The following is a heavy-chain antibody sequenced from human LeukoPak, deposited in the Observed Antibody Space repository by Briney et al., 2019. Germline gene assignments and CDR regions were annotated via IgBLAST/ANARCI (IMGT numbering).Heavy chain of an antibody. J-gene: IGHJ3*02. V-gene: IGHV3-21*01. Sequence: PGGSLRLSCAASGFTFSTYVVNWVRQAPGKGLEWVSSISSSSSYIYYADSVKGRFTISRDNAKNSLYLQMNSLRAEDTAVYYCASLRLGRWELLHAFDIWGQGTMVTVSS. CDR3: ASLRLGRWELLHAFDI. CDR1: GFTFSTYV. D-gene: IGHD1-26*01. CDR2: ISSSSSYI.